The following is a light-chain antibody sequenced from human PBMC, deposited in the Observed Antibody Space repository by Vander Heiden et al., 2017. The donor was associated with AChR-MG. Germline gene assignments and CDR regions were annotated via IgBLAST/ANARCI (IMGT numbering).Light chain of an antibody. CDR1: QSVLYSSNNKNY. V-gene: IGKV4-1*01. J-gene: IGKJ4*01. CDR3: QQYYSTHALT. Sequence: DIVMTPSPDSLAVSLGARATITCKSSQSVLYSSNNKNYLAWYQQKPGQPPKLLIYWASTRESGVPDRFSGSGSGTDFTLTISSLQAEDVAVYYCQQYYSTHALTFGGGTKVEIK. CDR2: WAS.